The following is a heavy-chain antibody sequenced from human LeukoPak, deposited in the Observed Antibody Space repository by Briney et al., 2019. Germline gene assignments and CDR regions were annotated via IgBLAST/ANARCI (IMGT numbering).Heavy chain of an antibody. CDR1: GFTFSSFA. D-gene: IGHD4-17*01. CDR2: ISGSGGNT. CDR3: AREPDYGDYDY. Sequence: GGSLRLSCAASGFTFSSFAMSWVRQAPGKGLEWVSGISGSGGNTYYADSLKGRFTISRDNSKNSLYLQMNSLRAEDTAVYYCAREPDYGDYDYWGQGTLVTVSS. J-gene: IGHJ4*02. V-gene: IGHV3-23*01.